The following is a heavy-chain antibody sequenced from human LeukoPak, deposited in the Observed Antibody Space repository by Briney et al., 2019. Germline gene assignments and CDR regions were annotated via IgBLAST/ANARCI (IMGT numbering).Heavy chain of an antibody. CDR1: GGSLSPYW. CDR3: ARRGANDFGDSAGNFAYDI. J-gene: IGHJ3*02. CDR2: IKHSGHT. D-gene: IGHD4-17*01. V-gene: IGHV4-34*01. Sequence: SETLSLTCEVYGGSLSPYWWSWIRQPPGKGLEWIGEIKHSGHTNYNPSLKSRVTISVDTSKKQFSLKLSSVTVADTALYFCARRGANDFGDSAGNFAYDIWGQGTMVTASS.